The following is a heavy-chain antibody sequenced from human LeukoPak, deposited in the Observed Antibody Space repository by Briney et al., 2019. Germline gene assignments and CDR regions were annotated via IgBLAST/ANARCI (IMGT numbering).Heavy chain of an antibody. V-gene: IGHV4-30-2*02. D-gene: IGHD6-13*01. CDR2: IYHSGST. Sequence: SQTLSLTCAVSGGSISSGGYSWSWIRQPPGKGLEWIGYIYHSGSTYYNPSLKSRVTISIDTSKKQFSLKLSSVTAADTAVYYCARTRYSSSWSPFDYWGQGTLVTVSS. J-gene: IGHJ4*02. CDR1: GGSISSGGYS. CDR3: ARTRYSSSWSPFDY.